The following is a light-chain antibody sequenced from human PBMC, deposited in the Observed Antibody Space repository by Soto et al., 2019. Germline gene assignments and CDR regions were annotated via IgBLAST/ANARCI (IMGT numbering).Light chain of an antibody. CDR2: DVT. CDR1: SSDIGGYNY. V-gene: IGLV2-11*01. CDR3: CSYAGTYTFVV. Sequence: QSVLTQPRSVSGSPGQSVTISCTGTSSDIGGYNYVSWFQHRPGKAPKLMIYDVTKRPSGVPDRFSGSKSGNTASLTISGLRADDEADYYCCSYAGTYTFVVFGGGTKLTVL. J-gene: IGLJ3*02.